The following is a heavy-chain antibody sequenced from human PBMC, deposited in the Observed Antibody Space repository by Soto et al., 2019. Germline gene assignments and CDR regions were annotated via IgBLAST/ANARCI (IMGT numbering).Heavy chain of an antibody. Sequence: PGGSLRLSCAASGFTFSSYAMSWVRQAPGKGLEWVSAISGSGGSTYYADSVKGRFTISRDNSKNTLYLQMNSLRAEDTAVYYCARKAEGYDILTGYYPPFDYWGQGTLVTVSS. CDR2: ISGSGGST. V-gene: IGHV3-23*01. D-gene: IGHD3-9*01. CDR3: ARKAEGYDILTGYYPPFDY. CDR1: GFTFSSYA. J-gene: IGHJ4*02.